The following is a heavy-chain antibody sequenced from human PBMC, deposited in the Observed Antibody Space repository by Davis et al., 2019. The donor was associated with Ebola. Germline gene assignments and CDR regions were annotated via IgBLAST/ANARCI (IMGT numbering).Heavy chain of an antibody. J-gene: IGHJ6*02. CDR1: GYRYTRYC. V-gene: IGHV5-10-1*01. Sequence: ESLIPPCRCPGYRYTRYCLRWVRQLPGKGLEWMGSIHPSDSYTNYSPSFQGHVTISADKSISTAYHQWSSLKASDTAMYYCAGYREIGGMDIWGQGTTVTVSS. D-gene: IGHD2-2*01. CDR2: IHPSDSYT. CDR3: AGYREIGGMDI.